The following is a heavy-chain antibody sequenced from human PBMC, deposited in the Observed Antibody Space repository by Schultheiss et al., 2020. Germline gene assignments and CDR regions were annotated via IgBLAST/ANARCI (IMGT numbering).Heavy chain of an antibody. CDR1: GYTFTGYY. Sequence: KISCKASGYTFTGYYMHWVRQAPGQGLEWMGRIIPILGIANYAQKFQGRVTITADKSTSTAYMELSSLRSEDTAVYYCAHYYGSGYGMDVWGQGTTVTVSS. CDR2: IIPILGIA. CDR3: AHYYGSGYGMDV. D-gene: IGHD3-10*01. V-gene: IGHV1-69*02. J-gene: IGHJ6*02.